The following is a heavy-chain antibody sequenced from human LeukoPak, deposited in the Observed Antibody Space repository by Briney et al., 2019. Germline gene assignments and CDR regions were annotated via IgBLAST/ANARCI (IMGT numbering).Heavy chain of an antibody. D-gene: IGHD3-22*01. J-gene: IGHJ4*02. CDR1: GGTFSSYA. CDR2: ISPIFGTE. Sequence: SVKVSCKASGGTFSSYAISWVRQAPGQGLEWMGGISPIFGTENYAQKFQGRVTITTDESTSTAYMQLSSLRSEDTAVYYCAREFSRRTYYYDSSGYLGYWGQGTLVTVSS. V-gene: IGHV1-69*05. CDR3: AREFSRRTYYYDSSGYLGY.